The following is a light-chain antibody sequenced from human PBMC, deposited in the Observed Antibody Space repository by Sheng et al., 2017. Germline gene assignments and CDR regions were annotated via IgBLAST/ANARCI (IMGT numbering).Light chain of an antibody. CDR2: EDT. V-gene: IGLV3-10*03. CDR3: YSTDSSGAVI. CDR1: ALSKKY. Sequence: SYELTQPPSVSVSPGQTARITCSGDALSKKYAFWYQQKSGQAPVLVIYEDTKRPSGIPERFSGSSSGTMATLTISGAQVEDEDDYYCYSTDSSGAVIFGGGTKLTVL. J-gene: IGLJ2*01.